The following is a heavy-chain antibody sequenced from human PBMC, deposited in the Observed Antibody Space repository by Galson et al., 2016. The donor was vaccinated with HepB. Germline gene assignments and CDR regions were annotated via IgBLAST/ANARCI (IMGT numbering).Heavy chain of an antibody. D-gene: IGHD4-17*01. Sequence: SLRLSCVASGFTFSSYGMYWVRQAPGKGLEWVAVISYDGSNKYYADSVKGRFTISRDNSKNTLYLQMNGLRAEDTAVYYCAREGDDYGDYVSGDYYGMDVWGQGTTVTVSS. CDR1: GFTFSSYG. V-gene: IGHV3-30*19. CDR2: ISYDGSNK. CDR3: AREGDDYGDYVSGDYYGMDV. J-gene: IGHJ6*02.